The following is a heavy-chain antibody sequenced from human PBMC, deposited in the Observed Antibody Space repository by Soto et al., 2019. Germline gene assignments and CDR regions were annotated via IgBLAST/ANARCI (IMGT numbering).Heavy chain of an antibody. D-gene: IGHD7-27*01. V-gene: IGHV3-7*01. Sequence: GGSLRLSCAASGFTFSSSWMSWVRQAPGKRLERVADINHVGSEILYVDSVKGRFTVSRDNTKNSVYLQMNSLRVEDTALYYCARDPAWGSLDYWGLGTLVTVSS. CDR1: GFTFSSSW. CDR2: INHVGSEI. J-gene: IGHJ4*02. CDR3: ARDPAWGSLDY.